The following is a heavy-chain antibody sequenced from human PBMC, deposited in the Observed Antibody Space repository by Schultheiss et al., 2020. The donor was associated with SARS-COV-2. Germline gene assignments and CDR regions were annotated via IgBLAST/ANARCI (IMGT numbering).Heavy chain of an antibody. V-gene: IGHV4-31*01. Sequence: SQTLSLTCTVSGGSISSGGYYWSWIRQHPGKGLEWIGYIYYSGSTYYNPSLKSLVTISVDTSKNQFSLKLSSVTAADTAVYYCARAITDYDILTGLNNWFDPWGQGTLVTVSS. CDR2: IYYSGST. J-gene: IGHJ5*02. CDR3: ARAITDYDILTGLNNWFDP. CDR1: GGSISSGGYY. D-gene: IGHD3-9*01.